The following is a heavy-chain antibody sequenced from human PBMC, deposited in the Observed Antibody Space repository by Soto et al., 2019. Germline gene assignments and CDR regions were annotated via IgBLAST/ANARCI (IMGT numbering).Heavy chain of an antibody. CDR1: GFTFSSYG. CDR2: IWYDGSNK. CDR3: ARGAEYSGYDYGAFDI. D-gene: IGHD5-12*01. Sequence: GGSLRLSCAASGFTFSSYGMHWVRQAPGKGLEWVAVIWYDGSNKYYADSVKGRFTISRDNSKNTLYLQMNSLRAEVTAVYYCARGAEYSGYDYGAFDIWGQGTMVTVSS. V-gene: IGHV3-33*01. J-gene: IGHJ3*02.